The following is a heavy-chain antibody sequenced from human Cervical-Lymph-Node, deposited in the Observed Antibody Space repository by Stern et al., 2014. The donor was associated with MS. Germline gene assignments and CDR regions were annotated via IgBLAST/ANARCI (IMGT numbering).Heavy chain of an antibody. Sequence: VQLVESGGGLVPPGRSLRLSCAASGFTFDDYAMHLVRQTPGRGLEWVSGISWNGGSVAYADSVKGRFTISRDNAKNSLYLQMNSLRAEDTAFYYCAKDIASARRLIDYWGQGTLVTVSS. J-gene: IGHJ4*02. CDR3: AKDIASARRLIDY. V-gene: IGHV3-9*01. D-gene: IGHD6-6*01. CDR1: GFTFDDYA. CDR2: ISWNGGSV.